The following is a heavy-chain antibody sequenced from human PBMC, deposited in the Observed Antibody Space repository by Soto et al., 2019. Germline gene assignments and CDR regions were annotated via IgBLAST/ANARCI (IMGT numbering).Heavy chain of an antibody. D-gene: IGHD3-22*01. CDR3: AKAFDTSGYHYEWAFDY. V-gene: IGHV3-23*01. Sequence: EVQLLESGGGLVQTGGSLRLSCVASGFTFSTYAMAWVRQAPGKGLEWVSAISGGGGSAYQPDYVKGRFTISRDNSKNTLDLQMNGRRAEDTALYYCAKAFDTSGYHYEWAFDYWGQGTLVTVSS. J-gene: IGHJ4*02. CDR2: ISGGGGSA. CDR1: GFTFSTYA.